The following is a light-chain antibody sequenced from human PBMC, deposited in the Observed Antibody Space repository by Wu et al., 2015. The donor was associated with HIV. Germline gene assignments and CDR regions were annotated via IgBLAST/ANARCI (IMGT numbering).Light chain of an antibody. CDR2: GAS. J-gene: IGKJ1*01. CDR1: QSVSSN. Sequence: IVMTQSPATLSVSPGERATLSCRASQSVSSNLAWYQHKPGQAPRLLIYGASSRATGIPDRFSGSGSGTDFTLTISRLEPEDFAVYYCQQYYNWPPRTFGQGTKVEI. CDR3: QQYYNWPPRT. V-gene: IGKV3D-15*01.